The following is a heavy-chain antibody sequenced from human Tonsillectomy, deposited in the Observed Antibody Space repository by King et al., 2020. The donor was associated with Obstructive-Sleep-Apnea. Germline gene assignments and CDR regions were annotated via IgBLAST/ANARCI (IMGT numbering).Heavy chain of an antibody. CDR2: ISGSGGST. Sequence: AASGFTFSSYAMSWVRRAPGKGLEWVSGISGSGGSTYCADSVKGRFTISRDNSRNTLYLQMNSLRAEDTAVFYCARGSNTSLLLNNFDYWGQGTLVTVSS. D-gene: IGHD2-2*01. CDR3: ARGSNTSLLLNNFDY. J-gene: IGHJ4*02. V-gene: IGHV3-23*01. CDR1: GFTFSSYA.